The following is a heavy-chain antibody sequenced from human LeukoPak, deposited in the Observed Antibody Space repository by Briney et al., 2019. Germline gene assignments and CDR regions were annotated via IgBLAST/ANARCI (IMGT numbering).Heavy chain of an antibody. Sequence: SETLSLTCTVSGGSISSYYWSWLRQPAGKGLEWIGRIYTNGGIMYNPSLKSRVAISMDTSKNQFSLDLNSVTAADTAMYYCAREGAGYYWGQGTLVTVSS. CDR3: AREGAGYY. CDR2: IYTNGGI. V-gene: IGHV4-4*07. D-gene: IGHD1-26*01. J-gene: IGHJ4*02. CDR1: GGSISSYY.